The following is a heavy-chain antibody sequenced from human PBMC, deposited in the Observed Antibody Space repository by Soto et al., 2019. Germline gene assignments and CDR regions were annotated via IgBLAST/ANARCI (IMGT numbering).Heavy chain of an antibody. CDR2: IYTSGST. CDR1: GGSISSYY. J-gene: IGHJ5*02. Sequence: SETLSLTCTVSGGSISSYYWSWIRQPAGRGLEWIGRIYTSGSTNYNPSLKSRVTMSVDTSKNQFSLKLSSVTAADTAVYYCARDPYYYGSGSYLFDPWGQGTLVTVSS. CDR3: ARDPYYYGSGSYLFDP. D-gene: IGHD3-10*01. V-gene: IGHV4-4*07.